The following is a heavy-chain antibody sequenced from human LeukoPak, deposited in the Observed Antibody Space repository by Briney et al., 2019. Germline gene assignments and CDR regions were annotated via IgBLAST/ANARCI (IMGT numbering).Heavy chain of an antibody. D-gene: IGHD2-2*01. J-gene: IGHJ4*02. Sequence: GGSLSLSCAASGFTFSSYTMNWVRQAPGKGLEWVSSISSRSYIYNADSVKGRFTISRDNAKNSLYLQMNSLRAEDTAVYYCARDHCSSTSCFPSGTNYFDSWGQGTPVTVSS. V-gene: IGHV3-21*01. CDR1: GFTFSSYT. CDR2: ISSRSYI. CDR3: ARDHCSSTSCFPSGTNYFDS.